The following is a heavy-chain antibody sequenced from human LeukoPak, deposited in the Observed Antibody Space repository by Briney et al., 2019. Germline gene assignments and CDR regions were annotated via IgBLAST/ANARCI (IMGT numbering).Heavy chain of an antibody. CDR1: GYTFTSYD. CDR2: MNPDSGNT. D-gene: IGHD3-22*01. V-gene: IGHV1-8*02. J-gene: IGHJ4*02. Sequence: GASVKVSCKASGYTFTSYDINWVRQATGQGLEWMGWMNPDSGNTGYAQKFQGRVTMTRNTSISTAYMELSSLRSEDTAVYYCARAYDSSGYLHFDYWGQGTLVTVSS. CDR3: ARAYDSSGYLHFDY.